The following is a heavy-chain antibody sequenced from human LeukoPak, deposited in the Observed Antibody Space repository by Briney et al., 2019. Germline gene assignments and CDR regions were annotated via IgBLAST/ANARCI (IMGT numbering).Heavy chain of an antibody. CDR3: AREVNWFDP. J-gene: IGHJ5*02. CDR1: GFTFSIYS. CDR2: ISSRSSSI. V-gene: IGHV3-21*01. Sequence: GGSLRLSCAASGFTFSIYSMNWVRQAPGRGLEWVSSISSRSSSIYYADSVKGRFTISRDNAKNSLFLQMNSLRAEDTAVYYCAREVNWFDPWGQGTLVTVSS.